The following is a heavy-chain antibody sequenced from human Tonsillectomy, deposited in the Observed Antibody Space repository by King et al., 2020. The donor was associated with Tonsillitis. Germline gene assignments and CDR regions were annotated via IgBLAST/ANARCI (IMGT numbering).Heavy chain of an antibody. D-gene: IGHD3-22*01. CDR1: GYTFTSYD. V-gene: IGHV1-8*01. J-gene: IGHJ5*02. CDR3: ARTTHSYDSGGHAS. CDR2: INPNSGNT. Sequence: VQLVQSGAEVKKPGASVKVSCKASGYTFTSYDINWVRQATGQGLEWMGWINPNSGNTGCAQKFHGRVTMTRNTSISTAYMELSSLTSEDTAVYYCARTTHSYDSGGHASWGQGTMATVSS.